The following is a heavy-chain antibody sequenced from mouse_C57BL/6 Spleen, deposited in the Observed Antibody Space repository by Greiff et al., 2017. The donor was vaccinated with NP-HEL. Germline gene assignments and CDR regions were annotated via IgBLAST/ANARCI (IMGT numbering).Heavy chain of an antibody. D-gene: IGHD2-3*01. J-gene: IGHJ3*01. CDR2: INPNNGGT. CDR1: GYTFTDYN. CDR3: ARGPYDGYYGFSY. V-gene: IGHV1-22*01. Sequence: VQLQQSGPELVKPGASVKMSCKASGYTFTDYNMHWVKQSHGKSLEWIGYINPNNGGTSYNQKFKGKATLTVNKSSSTAYMELRSLTSEDSAVYYCARGPYDGYYGFSYWGQGTLVTVSA.